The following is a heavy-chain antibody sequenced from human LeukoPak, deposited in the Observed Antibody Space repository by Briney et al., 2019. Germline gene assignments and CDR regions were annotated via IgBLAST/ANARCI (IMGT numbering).Heavy chain of an antibody. CDR2: IYYSGST. CDR1: GGSISSGSYY. D-gene: IGHD3-22*01. CDR3: ARDLSPYYYDSSGYYVD. J-gene: IGHJ4*02. V-gene: IGHV4-61*10. Sequence: SETLSLTCTVSGGSISSGSYYWSWIRQPAGKGLEWIGYIYYSGSTNYNPSLKSRVTISVDTSKNQFSLKLSSVTAADTAVYYCARDLSPYYYDSSGYYVDWGQGTLVTVSS.